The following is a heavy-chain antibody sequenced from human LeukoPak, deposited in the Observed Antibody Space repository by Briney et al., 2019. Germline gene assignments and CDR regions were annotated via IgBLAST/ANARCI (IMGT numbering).Heavy chain of an antibody. Sequence: GGSMRLSCADSGFTFSSYGMHWVRQAPGKGLEWVAVISYDGSNKYYADSVKGRFTISRDNSKNTLYLQMNSLRAEDTAVYYCARDSPFFDYWGQGTLGTVSS. CDR3: ARDSPFFDY. CDR2: ISYDGSNK. J-gene: IGHJ4*02. CDR1: GFTFSSYG. V-gene: IGHV3-30*03.